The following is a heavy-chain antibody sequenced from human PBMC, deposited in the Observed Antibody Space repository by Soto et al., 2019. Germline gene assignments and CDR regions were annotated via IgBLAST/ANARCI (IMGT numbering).Heavy chain of an antibody. V-gene: IGHV3-15*01. CDR1: GFTFTNAW. CDR2: IKSRIDGATT. D-gene: IGHD3-16*02. CDR3: ATDLPPGSYFDDNNCYLLFNN. J-gene: IGHJ6*02. Sequence: PGGSLRLSCTASGFTFTNAWMSWVRPAPGTGLEWVGRIKSRIDGATTEYAASVNGRFTISRDDTRNTLFLDMNNMKTEDTTVYYCATDLPPGSYFDDNNCYLLFNNWGQGTRVTVSS.